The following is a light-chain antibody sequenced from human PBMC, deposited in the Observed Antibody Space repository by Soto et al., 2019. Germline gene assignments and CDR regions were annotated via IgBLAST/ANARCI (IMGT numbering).Light chain of an antibody. J-gene: IGKJ5*01. CDR1: QSVRSH. V-gene: IGKV3-11*01. CDR2: DAS. CDR3: QQRSDWPPIT. Sequence: VVLTQSPATLSLSPGERATLSCMASQSVRSHLAWYQQRPGQPPRLLIYDASYRATGVPLRFSGSGSGTEFTLTISSLESGDSAIYYCQQRSDWPPITFGQGTRLEIK.